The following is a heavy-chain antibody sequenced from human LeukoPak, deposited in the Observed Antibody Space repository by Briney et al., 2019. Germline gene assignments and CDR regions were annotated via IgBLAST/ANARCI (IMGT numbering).Heavy chain of an antibody. V-gene: IGHV4-34*01. J-gene: IGHJ4*02. Sequence: PSETLSLTCAVYGGSFSGYYWSWIRQPPGKGLEWIGEINHSGSTNYNPSLKSRVTISVDTSKNQFSLKLSSVTAADTAVYYCARDTPTFDYWGQGTLVTVSS. CDR1: GGSFSGYY. CDR3: ARDTPTFDY. CDR2: INHSGST.